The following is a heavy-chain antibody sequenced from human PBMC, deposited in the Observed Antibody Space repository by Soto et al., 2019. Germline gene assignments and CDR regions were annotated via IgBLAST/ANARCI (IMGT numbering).Heavy chain of an antibody. CDR1: GGTFSSYT. CDR3: ARDTCSGGSCYSGILGYYYYMAV. CDR2: IIPILGIA. J-gene: IGHJ6*03. V-gene: IGHV1-69*04. D-gene: IGHD2-15*01. Sequence: SVKVSCKASGGTFSSYTISWVRQAPGEGLEWMGRIIPILGIANYAQKFQGRVTITADKSTSTAYMELSSLRSEDTAVYYCARDTCSGGSCYSGILGYYYYMAVCGKWTTAIDS.